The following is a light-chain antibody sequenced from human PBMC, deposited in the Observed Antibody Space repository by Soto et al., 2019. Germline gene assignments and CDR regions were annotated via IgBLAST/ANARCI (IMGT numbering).Light chain of an antibody. CDR3: AAWDDRLNGYV. V-gene: IGLV1-44*01. CDR2: SEN. CDR1: NSNIGRNP. Sequence: QSALTQPPSASGTPGQRVAISCSGSNSNIGRNPVNWYQHLPGTAPKLLIYSENQRPSGVPDRFSGSKSGTSASLAISGLQSEDEADYYCAAWDDRLNGYVFGTGTKLTVL. J-gene: IGLJ1*01.